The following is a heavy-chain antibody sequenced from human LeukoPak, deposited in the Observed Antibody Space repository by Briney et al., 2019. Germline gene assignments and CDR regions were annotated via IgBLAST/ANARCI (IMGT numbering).Heavy chain of an antibody. D-gene: IGHD2/OR15-2a*01. CDR1: GFSVGNNY. V-gene: IGHV3-53*01. J-gene: IGHJ5*02. Sequence: GGSLRLSCEVSGFSVGNNYMNWVRQAPGKGLEWVSATFTGGSTYYADSVKGRFTISRDTSKNTLHLQMNNLRPEDTAVYYCAREGYHNSRGSQSWYTAAWGQGTLVIVSS. CDR3: AREGYHNSRGSQSWYTAA. CDR2: TFTGGST.